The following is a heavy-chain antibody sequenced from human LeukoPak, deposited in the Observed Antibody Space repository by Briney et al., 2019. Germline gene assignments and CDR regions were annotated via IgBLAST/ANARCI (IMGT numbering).Heavy chain of an antibody. V-gene: IGHV1-69*04. Sequence: SVKVSCKASGGTFSSYAISWVRQAPGQGLEWMGRIIPILGIANYAQKFQGRVTITADKSTSTAYMELSSLRSEDTAVYYCARDRVGYDSRRAPGSTFDYWGQGTLVTVSS. D-gene: IGHD3-22*01. CDR2: IIPILGIA. CDR3: ARDRVGYDSRRAPGSTFDY. J-gene: IGHJ4*02. CDR1: GGTFSSYA.